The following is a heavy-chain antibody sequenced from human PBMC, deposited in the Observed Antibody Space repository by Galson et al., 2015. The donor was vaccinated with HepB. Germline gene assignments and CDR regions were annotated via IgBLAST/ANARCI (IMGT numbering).Heavy chain of an antibody. CDR2: FSYNGSYE. CDR1: GFTFSSYG. J-gene: IGHJ6*03. V-gene: IGHV3-30*18. Sequence: SLRLSCAASGFTFSSYGMHWVRQAPGKGLEWVAVFSYNGSYEDYASSVKGRFTTSRDNSKNTLYLQMNSLRPEDTAVYYCAKDRVTGTTPYYMDVWGEGTTVTVSS. CDR3: AKDRVTGTTPYYMDV. D-gene: IGHD1-7*01.